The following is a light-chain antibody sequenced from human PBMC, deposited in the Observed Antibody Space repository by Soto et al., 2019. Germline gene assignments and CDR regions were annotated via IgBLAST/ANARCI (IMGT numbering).Light chain of an antibody. CDR3: QQSEALVLS. Sequence: DIQMTQSPSSLSGSVGDRDTITCQASQDITDYLHWYQQKPGKAPRLLIYDASNLETGVPSRFSGSGSGTDFTFTISSLQPEDTAAYYCQQSEALVLSFGGGTKVEI. CDR2: DAS. J-gene: IGKJ4*01. V-gene: IGKV1-33*01. CDR1: QDITDY.